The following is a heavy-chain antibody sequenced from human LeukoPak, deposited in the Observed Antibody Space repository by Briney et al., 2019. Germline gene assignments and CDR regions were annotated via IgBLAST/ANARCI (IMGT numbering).Heavy chain of an antibody. CDR3: AKVHYGSGSYYNGAFDI. CDR2: ISWNSGSI. D-gene: IGHD3-10*01. V-gene: IGHV3-9*03. Sequence: GRSLRLSCAASGFTFHDYAMHWVRQAPGKGLEWVSGISWNSGSIGYADSVKGRFTISRDNAKNSLYLQMNSLSAEDMALYYCAKVHYGSGSYYNGAFDIWGQGTMATVSS. CDR1: GFTFHDYA. J-gene: IGHJ3*02.